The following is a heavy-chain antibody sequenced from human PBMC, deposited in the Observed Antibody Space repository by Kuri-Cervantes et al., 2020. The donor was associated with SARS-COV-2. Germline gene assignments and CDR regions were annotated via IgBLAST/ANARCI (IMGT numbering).Heavy chain of an antibody. CDR1: GYSISSSNW. V-gene: IGHV4/OR15-8*01. J-gene: IGHJ3*02. CDR2: INHSGST. CDR3: ARDLREDAFDI. Sequence: ESLKISCAVPGYSISSSNWWGWIRQPPGKGLEWIGEINHSGSTNYNPSLKSRVTISVDTSKNQFSLKLSSVTAADTAVYYCARDLREDAFDIWGQGTMVTVSS.